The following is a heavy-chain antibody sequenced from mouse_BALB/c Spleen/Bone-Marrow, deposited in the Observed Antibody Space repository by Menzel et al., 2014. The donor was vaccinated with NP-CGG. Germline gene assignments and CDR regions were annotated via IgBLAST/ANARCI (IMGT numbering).Heavy chain of an antibody. J-gene: IGHJ2*01. D-gene: IGHD2-4*01. CDR2: ISSGGSYT. CDR1: GFTFSSYG. V-gene: IGHV5-6*02. Sequence: DVMLVESGGDLVKPGGSLKLSCAASGFTFSSYGMSWVRQIPDKRLEWVATISSGGSYTFYPDSVKGRSTISRDNAKNTLNLQMTSLKSEDTAMYYCARRRDYDYFDYWGQGTTLTVSS. CDR3: ARRRDYDYFDY.